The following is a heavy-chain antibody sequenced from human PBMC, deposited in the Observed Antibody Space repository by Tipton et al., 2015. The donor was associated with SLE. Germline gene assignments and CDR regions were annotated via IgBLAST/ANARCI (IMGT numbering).Heavy chain of an antibody. D-gene: IGHD1-1*01. CDR2: ILDTGNT. Sequence: TLSLTCTVSGVSISSGGNYWTWIRQHPEKGLEWIGFILDTGNTNYNPSLKTRLTMSVDTSRDQFSLTLNSVTAADTGIYYCARGREWNWSPYYMDVWGKGTTVTVSS. V-gene: IGHV4-31*03. J-gene: IGHJ6*03. CDR3: ARGREWNWSPYYMDV. CDR1: GVSISSGGNY.